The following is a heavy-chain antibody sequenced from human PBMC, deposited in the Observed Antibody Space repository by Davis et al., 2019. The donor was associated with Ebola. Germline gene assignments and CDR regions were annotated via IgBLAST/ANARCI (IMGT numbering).Heavy chain of an antibody. J-gene: IGHJ5*02. CDR3: ARELGYCSGGSCYSGLGLHP. CDR2: IYHSGNS. D-gene: IGHD2-15*01. CDR1: GDSISRGGYS. V-gene: IGHV4-30-2*02. Sequence: SETLSLTCAVSGDSISRGGYSWSWVRQPPGKGLEWIGYIYHSGNSYYNPSLNSRVTMSVDTSKNQFSLKLSPVTAADTAVYYYARELGYCSGGSCYSGLGLHPWGQGTLVTVSS.